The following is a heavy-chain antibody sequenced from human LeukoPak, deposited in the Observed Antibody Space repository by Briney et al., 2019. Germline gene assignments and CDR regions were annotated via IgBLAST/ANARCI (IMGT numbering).Heavy chain of an antibody. CDR3: ARDPPRWYYDSSGYYSDI. V-gene: IGHV3-74*01. CDR2: INSDGSST. CDR1: GFTFSSYW. D-gene: IGHD3-22*01. Sequence: GGSLRLSCAASGFTFSSYWMHWVRQAPGKGLVWVSRINSDGSSTSYADSVKGRFTISRDNAKNTLYLQMNSLRAEDTALYYCARDPPRWYYDSSGYYSDIWGQGTMVIVSS. J-gene: IGHJ3*02.